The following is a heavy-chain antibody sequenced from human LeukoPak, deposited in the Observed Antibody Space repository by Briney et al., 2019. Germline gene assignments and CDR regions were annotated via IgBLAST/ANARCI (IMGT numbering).Heavy chain of an antibody. J-gene: IGHJ3*02. CDR2: INDSGST. Sequence: PSETLSLTCAVYGGSFSGYYWSWIRQPPGKGLEWIGEINDSGSTNYNPSLKSRVTVSLDTSKNQFSLRLTSVTAADTAVYYCATSPNPFHMWGQGTKVTVS. CDR1: GGSFSGYY. CDR3: ATSPNPFHM. V-gene: IGHV4-34*01.